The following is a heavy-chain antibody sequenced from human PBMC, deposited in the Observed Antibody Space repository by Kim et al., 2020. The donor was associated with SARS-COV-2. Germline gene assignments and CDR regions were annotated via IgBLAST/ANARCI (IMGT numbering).Heavy chain of an antibody. CDR2: ISGSGGST. Sequence: GGSLRLSCAASGFTFSSYAMSWVRQAPGKGLEWVSAISGSGGSTYYADSVKGRFTISRDNSKNTLYLQMNSLRAEDTAVYYCAKGGWFGESPTYYYGMDVWGQGTTVTVSS. D-gene: IGHD3-10*01. J-gene: IGHJ6*02. CDR3: AKGGWFGESPTYYYGMDV. V-gene: IGHV3-23*01. CDR1: GFTFSSYA.